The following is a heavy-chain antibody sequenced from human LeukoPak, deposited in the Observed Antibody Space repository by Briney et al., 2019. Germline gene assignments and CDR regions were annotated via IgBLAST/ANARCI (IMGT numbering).Heavy chain of an antibody. D-gene: IGHD1-26*01. V-gene: IGHV1-46*01. Sequence: ASVKVSCKASGYTFTGYYIHWVRQAPGQGLECMGIINPSGGSTSYAQKFQGRVTMTRDMSTSTVYMELSSLRSEDTAVYYCARTGGSYPYYFEYWGQGTLVTVSS. CDR1: GYTFTGYY. CDR2: INPSGGST. J-gene: IGHJ4*02. CDR3: ARTGGSYPYYFEY.